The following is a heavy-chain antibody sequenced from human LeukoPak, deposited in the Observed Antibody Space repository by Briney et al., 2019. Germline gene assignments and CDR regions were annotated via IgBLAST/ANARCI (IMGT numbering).Heavy chain of an antibody. J-gene: IGHJ6*02. Sequence: GRSLRLSCAASGFTFSSYGMHWVRQAPGKGLEWVAVIWYDGSNKYYADSVQGRFTISRDNSKNTLYLQMNSLRAEDTAVYYCAKSLPRYYYYGMDVWGQGTTVTVSS. CDR1: GFTFSSYG. CDR2: IWYDGSNK. V-gene: IGHV3-33*06. CDR3: AKSLPRYYYYGMDV.